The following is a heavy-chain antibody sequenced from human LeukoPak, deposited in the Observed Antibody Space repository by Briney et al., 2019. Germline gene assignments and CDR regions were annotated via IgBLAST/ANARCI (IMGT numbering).Heavy chain of an antibody. CDR2: IYYCGST. Sequence: SETLPLTCTVSGGSVSSGSYYWSWIRQPPGKGLEWIGYIYYCGSTNYNPSLKSRVTISVDTSKNQFSLKLSSVTAADTAVYYCARVGPPVYSSGWDDAFDIWGQGTMVTVSS. CDR1: GGSVSSGSYY. D-gene: IGHD6-19*01. CDR3: ARVGPPVYSSGWDDAFDI. V-gene: IGHV4-61*01. J-gene: IGHJ3*02.